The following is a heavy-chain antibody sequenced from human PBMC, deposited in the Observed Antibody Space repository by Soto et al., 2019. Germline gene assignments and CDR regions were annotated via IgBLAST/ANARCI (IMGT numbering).Heavy chain of an antibody. V-gene: IGHV4-4*02. J-gene: IGHJ3*02. D-gene: IGHD3-22*01. CDR2: IYHSGST. CDR1: GGSISSSNW. CDR3: ASITMIEGAFDI. Sequence: PSETLSLTCAVSGGSISSSNWWSWVRQPPGKGLERIGEIYHSGSTNYNPSLKSRVTISVDKSKNQFSLKLSSVTAADTAVYYCASITMIEGAFDIWGQGTMVTVSS.